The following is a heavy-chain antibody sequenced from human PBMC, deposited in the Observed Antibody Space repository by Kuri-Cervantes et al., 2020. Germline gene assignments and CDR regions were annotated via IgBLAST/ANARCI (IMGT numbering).Heavy chain of an antibody. CDR2: IWYDGSNK. CDR3: ARDSHYGWYGVDY. J-gene: IGHJ4*02. CDR1: GFTFSSYG. Sequence: GESLKISCAASGFTFSSYGMHWVRQAPGKGLEWVAVIWYDGSNKYYADSVKGRFTISRDNSKNTLYLQMNSLRAEGTAVYYCARDSHYGWYGVDYWGQGTLVTVSS. V-gene: IGHV3-30*19. D-gene: IGHD6-19*01.